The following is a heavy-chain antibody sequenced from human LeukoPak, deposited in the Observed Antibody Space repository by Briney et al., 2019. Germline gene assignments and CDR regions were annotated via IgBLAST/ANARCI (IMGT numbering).Heavy chain of an antibody. J-gene: IGHJ3*02. CDR1: GGSISSHY. CDR3: ARDRYYYDSSAYYSAFDI. V-gene: IGHV4-59*11. D-gene: IGHD3-22*01. CDR2: IYYSGST. Sequence: PSETLSLTCTVSGGSISSHYWSWVRQPPGKGLEWIGYIYYSGSTNYNPSLKNRVTMSVDTSKNQFSLKLSSVTAADTAVYYCARDRYYYDSSAYYSAFDIWGQGTMVTVSS.